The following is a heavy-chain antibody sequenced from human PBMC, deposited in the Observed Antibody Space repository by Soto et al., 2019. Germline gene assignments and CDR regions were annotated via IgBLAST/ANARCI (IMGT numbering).Heavy chain of an antibody. CDR1: GGSISSYY. CDR3: ARAGPDYDILTGVFDY. CDR2: IYYSGST. V-gene: IGHV4-59*01. Sequence: KTSETLSLTCTVSGGSISSYYWSWIRQPPGKGLEWIGYIYYSGSTNYNPSLKSRVTISVDTSKNQFSLKLSSVTAADTAVYYCARAGPDYDILTGVFDYWGQGTLVTVSS. D-gene: IGHD3-9*01. J-gene: IGHJ4*02.